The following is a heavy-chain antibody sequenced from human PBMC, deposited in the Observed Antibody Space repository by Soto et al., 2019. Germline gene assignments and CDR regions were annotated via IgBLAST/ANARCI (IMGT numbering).Heavy chain of an antibody. J-gene: IGHJ6*02. CDR2: TYYRSKWYN. Sequence: SQTLSLTCAISGDSVSSNSAAWNWIRQSPSRGLEWLGRTYYRSKWYNDYAVSVKSRITINPDTSKNQFSLQLNSVTPEDTAVYYCAGDFPPLGGQTNYYYYYGMDVWGQGTTVTVSS. CDR3: AGDFPPLGGQTNYYYYYGMDV. V-gene: IGHV6-1*01. CDR1: GDSVSSNSAA. D-gene: IGHD2-15*01.